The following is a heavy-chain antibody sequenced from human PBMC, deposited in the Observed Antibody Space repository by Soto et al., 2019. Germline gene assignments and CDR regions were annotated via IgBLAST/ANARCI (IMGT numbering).Heavy chain of an antibody. CDR1: GFTFSSYS. J-gene: IGHJ4*02. Sequence: PGGSLRLSCAASGFTFSSYSMNWVRQAPGKGLEWVSSISSSSSYIYYADSVKGRFTISRDNAKNSLYLQMNSLRAEDTAVYYCARDLWGYDILTGYLDYWGQGTLVTVSS. CDR2: ISSSSSYI. V-gene: IGHV3-21*01. D-gene: IGHD3-9*01. CDR3: ARDLWGYDILTGYLDY.